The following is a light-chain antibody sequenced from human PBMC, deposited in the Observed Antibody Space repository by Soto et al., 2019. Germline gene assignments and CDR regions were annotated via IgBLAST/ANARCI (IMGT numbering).Light chain of an antibody. V-gene: IGLV2-14*01. CDR3: ISYTSSSTWV. Sequence: QSLLTQPASVSGSPGQSITISCTGTSSDVGGYNYVSWYQQHPGTAPKLMIYEVSNRPSGVSDRFSGSRSGNTASLTISGLQAEDESDYYCISYTSSSTWVFGGGTKLTVL. CDR1: SSDVGGYNY. J-gene: IGLJ3*02. CDR2: EVS.